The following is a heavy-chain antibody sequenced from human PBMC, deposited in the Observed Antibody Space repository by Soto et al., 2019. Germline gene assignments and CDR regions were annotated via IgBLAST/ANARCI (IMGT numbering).Heavy chain of an antibody. CDR1: EFTFSSYA. V-gene: IGHV3-30*18. D-gene: IGHD2-2*01. CDR2: VSNDGSNK. J-gene: IGHJ6*02. Sequence: QVQLVESGGGVAQPGESLSLSCAASEFTFSSYAMHWVRQAPGKGLEWVAVVSNDGSNKYYADSVKGRFTISRDNSKNTLNLQMNSLRAEDTALYYCAKDQSTNSRSYHALDGWGQGTTVTVSS. CDR3: AKDQSTNSRSYHALDG.